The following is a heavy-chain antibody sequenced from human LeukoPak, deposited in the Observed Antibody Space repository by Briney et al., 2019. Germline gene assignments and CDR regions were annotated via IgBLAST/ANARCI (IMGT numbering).Heavy chain of an antibody. D-gene: IGHD3-22*01. V-gene: IGHV3-48*04. CDR1: GYTFSSYC. CDR2: ISDRSNTI. CDR3: VRLRRNSDTSGFYYYYDY. J-gene: IGHJ4*02. Sequence: AGSLTLSCAASGYTFSSYCLNWIRQAPGKGLEWVSSISDRSNTIYYAASVRGRFSISRDDARDSLYLQMNSLRAEDTAVYYCVRLRRNSDTSGFYYYYDYWGQGSLVTVSS.